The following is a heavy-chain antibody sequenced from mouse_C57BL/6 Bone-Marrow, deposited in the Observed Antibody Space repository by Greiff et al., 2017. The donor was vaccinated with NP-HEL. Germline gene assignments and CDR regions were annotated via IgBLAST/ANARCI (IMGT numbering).Heavy chain of an antibody. V-gene: IGHV1-47*01. CDR1: GYTFTTYP. Sequence: QVQLQQSGAELVKPGASVKMSCKASGYTFTTYPIEWVKQNHGQSLEWIGNFHPYNDDTEYNEKFKNKATLTVDTSSSTGYLELSRLTSDDSSVYYCARGGNYWYYFDYWGQGTTLTVSS. J-gene: IGHJ2*01. CDR3: ARGGNYWYYFDY. D-gene: IGHD2-1*01. CDR2: FHPYNDDT.